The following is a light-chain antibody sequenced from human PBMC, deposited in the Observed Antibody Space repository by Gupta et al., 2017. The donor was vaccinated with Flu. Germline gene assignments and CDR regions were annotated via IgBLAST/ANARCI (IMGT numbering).Light chain of an antibody. V-gene: IGKV3D-15*01. CDR2: GAS. CDR3: QHYNNWPLT. CDR1: QSVNRN. J-gene: IGKJ4*01. Sequence: EIVMTQSPATLSVSPGERATLSCRASQSVNRNLAWYQRKPGQAPSLLIYGASTRATGIPARFSGSGSGTEFTLTISSLQSEDFAVYYCQHYNNWPLTFGGGTKVEIK.